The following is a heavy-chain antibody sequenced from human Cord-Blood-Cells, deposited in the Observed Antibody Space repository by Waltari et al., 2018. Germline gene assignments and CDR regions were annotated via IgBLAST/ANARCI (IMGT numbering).Heavy chain of an antibody. CDR3: ARVTDGITIFGVVIDY. CDR2: IYYSVST. V-gene: IGHV4-39*01. Sequence: QLQLQESGPGLVKPSETLSPTCTVPGGSISSSSYYWAWIRQPPGKGLEWIGSIYYSVSTYYHPSLKSRVTISVDTSKNQFSLKLSSVTAADTAVYYCARVTDGITIFGVVIDYWGQGTLVTVSS. D-gene: IGHD3-3*01. CDR1: GGSISSSSYY. J-gene: IGHJ4*02.